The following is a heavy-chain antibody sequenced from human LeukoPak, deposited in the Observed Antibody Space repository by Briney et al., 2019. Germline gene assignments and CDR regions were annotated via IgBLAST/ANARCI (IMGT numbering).Heavy chain of an antibody. V-gene: IGHV1-69*04. CDR3: ARDLYYYDSSGYPG. D-gene: IGHD3-22*01. J-gene: IGHJ4*02. Sequence: GASVKVSCKASGGTFSSYAISWVRQAPGQGLEWMGRIIPILGIANYAQKFQGRVTITADKSTRTAYMELSSLRSEDTAVYYCARDLYYYDSSGYPGWGQGTLVTVSS. CDR2: IIPILGIA. CDR1: GGTFSSYA.